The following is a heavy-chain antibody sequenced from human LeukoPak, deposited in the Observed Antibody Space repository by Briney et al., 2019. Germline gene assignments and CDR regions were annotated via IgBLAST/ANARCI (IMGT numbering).Heavy chain of an antibody. D-gene: IGHD5-24*01. Sequence: GGSLRLSCAAPGFTFSSYAMSWVRQAPGKGLEWVSAISGSGGSTYYADSVKGRFTISRDNSKNTLYLQMNSLRAEDTAVYYCAKVEMATIARPFDYWGQGTLVTVSS. J-gene: IGHJ4*02. CDR2: ISGSGGST. CDR3: AKVEMATIARPFDY. CDR1: GFTFSSYA. V-gene: IGHV3-23*01.